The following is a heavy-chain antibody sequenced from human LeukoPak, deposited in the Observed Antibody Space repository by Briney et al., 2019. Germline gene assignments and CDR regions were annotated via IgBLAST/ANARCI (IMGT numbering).Heavy chain of an antibody. CDR2: IIPIFGTA. CDR3: ARIRGWLPYYYDSSGPLGY. D-gene: IGHD3-22*01. Sequence: SVKVSCKASGGTFSSYAFSWVRQAPGQGLEWMGGIIPIFGTANYAQKFQGRVTITADESTSTAYMELSSLRSEDTAVYYCARIRGWLPYYYDSSGPLGYWGQGTLVTVSS. V-gene: IGHV1-69*13. J-gene: IGHJ4*02. CDR1: GGTFSSYA.